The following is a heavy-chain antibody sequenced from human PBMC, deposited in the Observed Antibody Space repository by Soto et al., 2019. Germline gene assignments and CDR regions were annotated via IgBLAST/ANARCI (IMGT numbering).Heavy chain of an antibody. CDR2: IYYSGST. D-gene: IGHD4-17*01. CDR3: ARYGYYAGGAFDI. Sequence: QLQLQESGPGLVKPSETLSLTCTVSGGSISSSSYYWGWIRQPPGQGLEWIGSIYYSGSTYYNPSLKSRVTISVDTSKNQFSLKLSSVTAADTAVYYCARYGYYAGGAFDIWGQGTMVTVSS. CDR1: GGSISSSSYY. V-gene: IGHV4-39*01. J-gene: IGHJ3*02.